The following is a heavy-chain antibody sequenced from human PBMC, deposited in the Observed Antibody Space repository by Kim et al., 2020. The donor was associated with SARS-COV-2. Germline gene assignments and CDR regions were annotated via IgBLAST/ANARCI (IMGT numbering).Heavy chain of an antibody. CDR3: ARGRVSGSGSFLY. J-gene: IGHJ4*02. CDR2: INYSGTT. Sequence: SETLSLSCTVYGGSFSGYYWSWIRQPPGKGLEWIGEINYSGTTNYNPSLESRVTMSVDTSKNQFSLKLSSVTVADTAVYYCARGRVSGSGSFLYWGQGT. CDR1: GGSFSGYY. V-gene: IGHV4-34*01. D-gene: IGHD3-10*01.